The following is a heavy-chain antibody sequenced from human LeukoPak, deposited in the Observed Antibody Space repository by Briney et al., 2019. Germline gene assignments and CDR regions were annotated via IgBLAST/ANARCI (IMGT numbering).Heavy chain of an antibody. V-gene: IGHV3-30-3*01. CDR2: VSFDGNTK. J-gene: IGHJ4*02. D-gene: IGHD2-21*02. CDR3: AKVDVAYCGGDCYLNYFDY. CDR1: GFTFSSYA. Sequence: GGSLRLSCATSGFTFSSYAMHWVRQAPGKGLEWVAVVSFDGNTKDYADSVKGRFTISRDSSKNTLYLQMNSLRAEDTAVYYCAKVDVAYCGGDCYLNYFDYWGQGTLVTVSS.